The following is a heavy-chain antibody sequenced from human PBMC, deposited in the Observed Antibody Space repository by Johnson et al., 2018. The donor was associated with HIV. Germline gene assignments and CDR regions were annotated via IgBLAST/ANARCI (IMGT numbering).Heavy chain of an antibody. CDR2: IYSGDNT. J-gene: IGHJ3*02. V-gene: IGHV3-53*01. CDR3: ARRWELHSNAFDI. Sequence: VQLVESGGGLVQPGGSLRLACATSGFTVRTNYMNWVRQAPGKGLEWVSVIYSGDNTLYADSVKGRFTISRDNAKNSLYLQMNNLRAEDTALYYCARRWELHSNAFDIWGQGTTVTVSS. D-gene: IGHD1-26*01. CDR1: GFTVRTNY.